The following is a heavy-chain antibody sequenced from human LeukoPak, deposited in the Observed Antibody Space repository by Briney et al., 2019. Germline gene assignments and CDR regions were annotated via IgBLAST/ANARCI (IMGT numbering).Heavy chain of an antibody. J-gene: IGHJ4*02. CDR3: ARGGGITIFGEFNY. CDR2: ISGSDSST. V-gene: IGHV3-23*01. Sequence: GGSLRLSCAASGFTFSSYAMSWVRQAPGKGLEWVSSISGSDSSTYYADSVKGRFTISRDNSKDTLYLQMNSLRVEDTAVYYCARGGGITIFGEFNYWGQGTLVTVSS. D-gene: IGHD3-3*01. CDR1: GFTFSSYA.